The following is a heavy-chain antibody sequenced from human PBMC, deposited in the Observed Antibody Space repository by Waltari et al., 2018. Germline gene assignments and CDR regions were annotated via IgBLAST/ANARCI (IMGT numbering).Heavy chain of an antibody. CDR2: SIPICGTA. V-gene: IGHV1-69*01. J-gene: IGHJ4*02. Sequence: QVQLVQSGAEVKKPGSSVKVSCKASGGTFSSYAISWVRQAPGQGLEWMGGSIPICGTANYAQKCQGRVTITADESTSTAYMELSSLRSEDTAVYYCASGYPVTNGLSFDYWGQGTLVTVSS. CDR1: GGTFSSYA. CDR3: ASGYPVTNGLSFDY. D-gene: IGHD4-17*01.